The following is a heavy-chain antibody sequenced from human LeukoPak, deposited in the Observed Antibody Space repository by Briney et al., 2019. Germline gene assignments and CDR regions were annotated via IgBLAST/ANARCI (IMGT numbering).Heavy chain of an antibody. Sequence: ASVKVSCKASGYTFTSYGISWVRQAPGQGLEWMGWISAYNGNTNYAQRLQGRVTMTTDTSTSTAYMELSSLRSEDTAVYYCAREGGTRGVDAFDIWGQGTMVTVSS. J-gene: IGHJ3*02. V-gene: IGHV1-18*01. D-gene: IGHD3-16*01. CDR1: GYTFTSYG. CDR3: AREGGTRGVDAFDI. CDR2: ISAYNGNT.